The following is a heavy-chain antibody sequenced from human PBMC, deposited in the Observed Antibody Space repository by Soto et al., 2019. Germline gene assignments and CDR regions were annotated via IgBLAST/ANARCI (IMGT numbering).Heavy chain of an antibody. CDR2: ISAYNGNT. D-gene: IGHD2-21*02. J-gene: IGHJ3*02. CDR1: GYTFTIYG. Sequence: ASVKVSCKASGYTFTIYGIIWVRQAPGQGLEWMGWISAYNGNTNYAQKLQGRVTMTTDTSTSTAYMELRSLRSDDTAVYYCARDCGGDCLGAFDIWGQGTMVTVSS. CDR3: ARDCGGDCLGAFDI. V-gene: IGHV1-18*01.